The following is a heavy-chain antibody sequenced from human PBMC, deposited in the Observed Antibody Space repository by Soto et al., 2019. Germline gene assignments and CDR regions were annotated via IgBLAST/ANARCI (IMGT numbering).Heavy chain of an antibody. J-gene: IGHJ6*02. CDR3: AREGVRGVTTPYYYYYGMDV. Sequence: ASVKVSCKASGYTFTGYYMHWVRQAPGQGLEWMGWINPNSGGTNYAQKFQGWVTMTRDTSISTAYVELSRLRSDDTAVYYCAREGVRGVTTPYYYYYGMDVWGQGTTVTVS. D-gene: IGHD3-10*01. CDR2: INPNSGGT. V-gene: IGHV1-2*04. CDR1: GYTFTGYY.